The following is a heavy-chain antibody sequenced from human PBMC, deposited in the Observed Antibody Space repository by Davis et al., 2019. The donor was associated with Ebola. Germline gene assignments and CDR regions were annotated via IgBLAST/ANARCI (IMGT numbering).Heavy chain of an antibody. D-gene: IGHD2-15*01. CDR1: GYSFSHYS. V-gene: IGHV1-18*01. CDR3: ARASATSPSGMDV. J-gene: IGHJ6*02. Sequence: ASVKVSCKASGYSFSHYSFSWVRQAPGQGLEWMGWVSGNNGKTNYAQKFQGRITMTTDTSTSTVYMELRSLRSDDTAVYYCARASATSPSGMDVWGQGTTVTVSS. CDR2: VSGNNGKT.